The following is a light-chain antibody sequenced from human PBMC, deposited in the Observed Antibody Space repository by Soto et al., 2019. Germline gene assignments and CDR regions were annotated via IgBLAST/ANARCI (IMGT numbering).Light chain of an antibody. CDR2: DAS. CDR1: QSISRW. CDR3: QQYDSDSS. Sequence: DIQMTQSPSTPSANVGDRVTNTFRASQSISRWLAWYQQKPGKAPQVLIYDASILQSGVPSRFSGSGSGSQFTLTISSLQPDDVATYYCQQYDSDSSFGGGTKV. J-gene: IGKJ4*01. V-gene: IGKV1-5*01.